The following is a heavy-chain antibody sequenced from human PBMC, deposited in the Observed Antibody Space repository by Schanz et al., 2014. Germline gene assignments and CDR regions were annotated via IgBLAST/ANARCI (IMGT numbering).Heavy chain of an antibody. V-gene: IGHV1-2*06. Sequence: QVLLVQSGAEVKKPGASVKVSCKTSGCIFTNYYIHWVRQAPGQGLEWMGRILPNSGVANYAQRFRGRVTMTRDTSISTAYMELRGLQSDDASVYYCARGFQLAAFDYWGQGALV. CDR2: ILPNSGVA. CDR3: ARGFQLAAFDY. J-gene: IGHJ4*02. CDR1: GCIFTNYY. D-gene: IGHD1-1*01.